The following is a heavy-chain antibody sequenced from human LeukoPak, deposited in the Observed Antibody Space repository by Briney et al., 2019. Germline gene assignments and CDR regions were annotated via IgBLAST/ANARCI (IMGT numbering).Heavy chain of an antibody. Sequence: GGSLRLSCAASGFTFSNYWMSWVRQAPGKGLEWVANIKQDGSEKYYVDSVKGRFTISRDNAKSSLYLQMDRLRAEDTAVYYCARGEFHLPFDIWGQGTMVTLSS. J-gene: IGHJ3*02. D-gene: IGHD3-10*01. CDR3: ARGEFHLPFDI. CDR2: IKQDGSEK. CDR1: GFTFSNYW. V-gene: IGHV3-7*04.